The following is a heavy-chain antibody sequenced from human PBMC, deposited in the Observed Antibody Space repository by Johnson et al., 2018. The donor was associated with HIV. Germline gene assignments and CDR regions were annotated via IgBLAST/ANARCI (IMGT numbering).Heavy chain of an antibody. CDR1: GFTFSDYY. D-gene: IGHD3-10*01. CDR2: ISSSGSTI. Sequence: QVQLVESGGGLVQPGGSLRLSCEGSGFTFSDYYMSWIRQAPGKGLEWVSYISSSGSTIYYADSVKGRFTTSRENAKNSLYLQMNSLSAEDTAVCYCARVGLGSFGEWDDAFDIWGQGTMVTVSS. CDR3: ARVGLGSFGEWDDAFDI. V-gene: IGHV3-11*04. J-gene: IGHJ3*02.